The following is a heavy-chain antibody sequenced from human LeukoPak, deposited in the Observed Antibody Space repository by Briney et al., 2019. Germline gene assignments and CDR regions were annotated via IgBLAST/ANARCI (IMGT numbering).Heavy chain of an antibody. CDR1: GYSFTSYW. D-gene: IGHD2-21*02. CDR2: ICPGDSDT. CDR3: ARAYRSHNSDYYNFDY. Sequence: GESLKISCKGSGYSFTSYWIGWVRQMPGKGLEWMGIICPGDSDTRYSPSFQGQVTISADKSISTAYLQWISLKASDTAIYYCARAYRSHNSDYYNFDYWGQGTLVTVSS. V-gene: IGHV5-51*01. J-gene: IGHJ4*02.